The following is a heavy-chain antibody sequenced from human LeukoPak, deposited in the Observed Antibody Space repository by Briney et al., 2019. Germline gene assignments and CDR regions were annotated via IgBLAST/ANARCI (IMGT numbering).Heavy chain of an antibody. CDR2: ISYDGSNK. CDR1: GFTFSSYG. Sequence: QPGRSLRLSCAASGFTFSSYGMHWVRQAPGKGLEWVAVISYDGSNKYYADSVKGRFTISRDNSKNTLYLQMNSLRAEDTAVYYCAKGGITMVRGVKSPYYYYGMDVWGQGTTVTVSS. CDR3: AKGGITMVRGVKSPYYYYGMDV. V-gene: IGHV3-30*18. J-gene: IGHJ6*02. D-gene: IGHD3-10*01.